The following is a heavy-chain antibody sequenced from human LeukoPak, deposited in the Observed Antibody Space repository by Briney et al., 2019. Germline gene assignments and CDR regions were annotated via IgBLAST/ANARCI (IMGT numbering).Heavy chain of an antibody. CDR2: ISGSGDTT. Sequence: GGSLRLSCAASGFTFSSYAMSWVRQAPGKGLEWVSGISGSGDTTYYADSVEGRVTISRDNSKNTLYLQMSSLRAEDTAVYYCAKVFITAANHDAFDMWGQGTMVTVSS. J-gene: IGHJ3*02. V-gene: IGHV3-23*01. CDR1: GFTFSSYA. CDR3: AKVFITAANHDAFDM. D-gene: IGHD6-13*01.